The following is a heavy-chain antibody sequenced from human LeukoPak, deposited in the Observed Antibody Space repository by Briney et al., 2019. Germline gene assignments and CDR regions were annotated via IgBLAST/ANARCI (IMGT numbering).Heavy chain of an antibody. CDR3: ARDRWSSSSSERTFDI. CDR1: GYIFSNYG. V-gene: IGHV1-18*01. D-gene: IGHD6-6*01. Sequence: ASVKVSCKASGYIFSNYGISWVRQAPGQGLEWMGWISVYNGNTVYAQNLRDRVTMTTDTSTSTGYMELRSLRSDDTAVYYCARDRWSSSSSERTFDIWGQGTMVIVSS. J-gene: IGHJ3*02. CDR2: ISVYNGNT.